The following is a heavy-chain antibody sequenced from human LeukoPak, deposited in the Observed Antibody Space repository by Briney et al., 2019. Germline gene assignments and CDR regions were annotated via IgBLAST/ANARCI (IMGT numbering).Heavy chain of an antibody. D-gene: IGHD2-2*02. J-gene: IGHJ4*02. CDR2: ISSSSSYI. Sequence: GGSLRLSCAASGFTFSSYSMNWVRQAPGKGLEWVSSISSSSSYIYYADSMKGRFTISRDNAKNSLYLQMNSLRAEDTAVYYCAGLYCSSTSCYIGYDYWGQGTLVTVSS. V-gene: IGHV3-21*01. CDR1: GFTFSSYS. CDR3: AGLYCSSTSCYIGYDY.